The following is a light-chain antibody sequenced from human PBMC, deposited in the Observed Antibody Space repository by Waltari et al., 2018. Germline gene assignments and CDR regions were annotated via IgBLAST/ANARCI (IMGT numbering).Light chain of an antibody. Sequence: QSALTQPRSVSGSPGQSVTVSCTGTSSHVGGYDFVSWSQQSPGKAPKLIIYDVHKRPPGVPDRFSGSKSGNTASLTISGLLNDDEADYYCCSYAGADTSVLFGGGTTLTVL. CDR2: DVH. CDR1: SSHVGGYDF. J-gene: IGLJ2*01. CDR3: CSYAGADTSVL. V-gene: IGLV2-11*01.